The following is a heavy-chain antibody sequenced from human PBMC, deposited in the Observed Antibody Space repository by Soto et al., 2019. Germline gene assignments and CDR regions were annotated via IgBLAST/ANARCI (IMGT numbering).Heavy chain of an antibody. V-gene: IGHV3-21*01. Sequence: GGSLRLSCAASGFIFSQYSMNWVRQAPGKGLEWVSSISSTGALMYYADSVKGRFPISRDDADNSLYLQMNSLRVEDTAVYYCARDRLARGIPVAGRIDYWGQGALVTVSS. CDR3: ARDRLARGIPVAGRIDY. J-gene: IGHJ4*02. CDR1: GFIFSQYS. D-gene: IGHD6-19*01. CDR2: ISSTGALM.